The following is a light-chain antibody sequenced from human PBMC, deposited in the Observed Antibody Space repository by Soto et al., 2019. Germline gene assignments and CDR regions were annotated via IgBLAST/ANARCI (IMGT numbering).Light chain of an antibody. CDR3: QQYESYSPLT. J-gene: IGKJ4*01. V-gene: IGKV1-5*03. CDR2: KAS. Sequence: DIQMTQSPSTLSGSVGDRFTITCRASQTISSWLAWYQQKPGKAPKLLIYKASTLKSGVPSRFSGRRSGTEFTLTIAGLQPEDFATYYCQQYESYSPLTFGGGTKVDIK. CDR1: QTISSW.